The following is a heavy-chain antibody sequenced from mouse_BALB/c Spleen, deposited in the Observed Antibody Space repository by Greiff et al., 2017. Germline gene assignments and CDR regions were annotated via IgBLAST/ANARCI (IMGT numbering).Heavy chain of an antibody. J-gene: IGHJ4*01. CDR2: ISSGGSYT. CDR3: AREKGMITKEMDY. D-gene: IGHD2-4*01. CDR1: GFTFSSYA. Sequence: EVKLMESGGGLVKPGGSLKLSCAASGFTFSSYAMSWVRQSPEKRLEWVAEISSGGSYTYYPDTVTGRFTISRDNAKNTLYLEMSSLRSEDTAMYYCAREKGMITKEMDYWGQGTSVTVSS. V-gene: IGHV5-9-4*01.